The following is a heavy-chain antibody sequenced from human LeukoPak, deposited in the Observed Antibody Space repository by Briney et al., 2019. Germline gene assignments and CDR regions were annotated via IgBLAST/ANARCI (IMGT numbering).Heavy chain of an antibody. CDR3: ARTQSQSGSYRYYFGY. D-gene: IGHD1-26*01. J-gene: IGHJ4*02. CDR2: TYTSGST. CDR1: GGSISSYY. V-gene: IGHV4-4*07. Sequence: PSETLSLTCTVSGGSISSYYWSWIRQPAGKGLEWIGRTYTSGSTNYNPSLKSRVTMSVDTSKNQFSLKLSSVTAADTAVYYCARTQSQSGSYRYYFGYWGQGTLVTVSS.